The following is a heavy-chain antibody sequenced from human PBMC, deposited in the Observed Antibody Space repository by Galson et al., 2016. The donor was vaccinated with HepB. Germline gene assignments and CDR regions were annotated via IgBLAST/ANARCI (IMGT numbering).Heavy chain of an antibody. CDR2: ISTDAINK. D-gene: IGHD2-2*01. V-gene: IGHV3-30*03. J-gene: IGHJ6*02. Sequence: SLRLSCAASGLTFSSYGMHWVRQAPGKGLEWVAVISTDAINKYYADSVRGRFTISRDDPKNTLYLQMNSLRPEDTAVYYCARPRASNYYYYGMDVWGQGTTVAVSS. CDR1: GLTFSSYG. CDR3: ARPRASNYYYYGMDV.